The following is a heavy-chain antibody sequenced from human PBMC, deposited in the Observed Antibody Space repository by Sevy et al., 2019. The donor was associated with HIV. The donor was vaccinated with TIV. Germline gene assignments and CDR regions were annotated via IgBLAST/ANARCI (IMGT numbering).Heavy chain of an antibody. CDR1: GFTFSDYG. V-gene: IGHV3-33*01. J-gene: IGHJ4*02. CDR2: IWYDGSNK. CDR3: ARVKLFPVMLTMVRGALSYYFDY. D-gene: IGHD3-10*01. Sequence: GGSLRLSCAASGFTFSDYGMHWVRQAPGKGLEWVAVIWYDGSNKYYAESVKGRFTISREKSNNTLYVQMNSLRAEDNAVSYYARVKLFPVMLTMVRGALSYYFDYWGQGTLVTVSS.